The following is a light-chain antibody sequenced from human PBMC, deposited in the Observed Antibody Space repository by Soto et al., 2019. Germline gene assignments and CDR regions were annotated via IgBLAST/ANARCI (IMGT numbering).Light chain of an antibody. CDR2: ATS. J-gene: IGKJ1*01. CDR1: QNIFTY. Sequence: DIQVTQSPSSLSASVGDRVTITCRASQNIFTYLNWYQQRPGKAPNLLIYATSNLQSGVPSRFSGSGSGTDFTLTISSLQSEDFAVYYCQQYNNWPRTFGQGTKVDIK. V-gene: IGKV1-39*01. CDR3: QQYNNWPRT.